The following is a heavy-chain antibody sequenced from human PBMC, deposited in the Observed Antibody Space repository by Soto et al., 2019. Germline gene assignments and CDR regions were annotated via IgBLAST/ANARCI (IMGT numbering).Heavy chain of an antibody. V-gene: IGHV3-23*01. J-gene: IGHJ3*02. CDR2: ISGSGVST. CDR3: AKCSTNSCYRADI. D-gene: IGHD2-2*01. CDR1: GFTFSSYA. Sequence: PGGSLRLSCAASGFTFSSYALTWVRQAPGKGLEWVSSISGSGVSTYYADSVKGRFTISRDHSKNTLYLQMNSLRAGDTAVYYCAKCSTNSCYRADIWGQGTMVTVSS.